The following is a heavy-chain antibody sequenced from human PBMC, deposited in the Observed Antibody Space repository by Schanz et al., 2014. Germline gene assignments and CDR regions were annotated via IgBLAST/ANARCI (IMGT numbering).Heavy chain of an antibody. Sequence: EVQLVESGGGLVQPGGSLRLSCAVSGFTVSSNHMSWVRQAPGKGLEWVSTISASGGSTYYADSVKGRFTISRDNAKNSLYLQMNSLRAEDTAVYYCASGVHVSSLQKGLQFWGRGTLVIVSS. CDR2: ISASGGST. J-gene: IGHJ1*01. D-gene: IGHD3-10*01. CDR3: ASGVHVSSLQKGLQF. V-gene: IGHV3-23*04. CDR1: GFTVSSNH.